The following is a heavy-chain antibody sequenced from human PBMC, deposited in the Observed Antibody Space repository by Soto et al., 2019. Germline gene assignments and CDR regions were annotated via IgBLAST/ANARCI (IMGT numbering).Heavy chain of an antibody. CDR1: GFTFSSYG. V-gene: IGHV3-30*03. Sequence: GGSLRLSCAASGFTFSSYGVHWVRQAPGKGLEWVAVISYDGSNKHYADSVKGRFTISRDNSKNTLYLQMNSLRAEDTAVYYCATGGSSLNFDSWGQGTLVTVSS. J-gene: IGHJ4*02. D-gene: IGHD6-6*01. CDR2: ISYDGSNK. CDR3: ATGGSSLNFDS.